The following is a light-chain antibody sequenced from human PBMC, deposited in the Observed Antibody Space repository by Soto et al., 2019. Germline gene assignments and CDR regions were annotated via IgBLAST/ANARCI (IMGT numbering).Light chain of an antibody. Sequence: QSALTQPPSASGSPGQSVTISCTGSSSDVGGYEYVSWYQQHPGKAPKLIIYEVIKRPSGVPDRFSGSKSGDTASLTISGLRAEDEADYYCSSYTSSTDYVFGTGTKLTVL. CDR2: EVI. J-gene: IGLJ1*01. CDR3: SSYTSSTDYV. V-gene: IGLV2-8*01. CDR1: SSDVGGYEY.